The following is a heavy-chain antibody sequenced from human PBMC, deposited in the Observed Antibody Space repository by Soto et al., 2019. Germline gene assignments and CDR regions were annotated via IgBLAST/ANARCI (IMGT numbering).Heavy chain of an antibody. CDR3: AKEEFGITIFGVVYGGFDY. D-gene: IGHD3-3*01. V-gene: IGHV3-23*01. J-gene: IGHJ4*02. CDR2: ISGSGGST. CDR1: GFTFSSYA. Sequence: GGSLRLSCAASGFTFSSYAMSWVRQAPGKGLEWVSAISGSGGSTYYADSVKGRFTISRDNSKNTLYLQMNSLRAEDTAVYYCAKEEFGITIFGVVYGGFDYWGQGTLVTVSS.